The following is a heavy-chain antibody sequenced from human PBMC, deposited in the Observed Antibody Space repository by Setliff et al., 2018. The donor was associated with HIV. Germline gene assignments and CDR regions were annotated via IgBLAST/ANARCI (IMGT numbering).Heavy chain of an antibody. CDR3: ASSITVAAGRSHYYYAMDV. V-gene: IGHV5-51*01. D-gene: IGHD1-20*01. CDR1: GYSFSSYW. CDR2: IHPGDSNI. Sequence: ESLKISCKGSGYSFSSYWIGWVRQKPGKGLEWMGIIHPGDSNIKYSPSFRGQVTISTDKSISIAYLQWSSLKASDTAMYSCASSITVAAGRSHYYYAMDVWGQGTTVTVSS. J-gene: IGHJ6*02.